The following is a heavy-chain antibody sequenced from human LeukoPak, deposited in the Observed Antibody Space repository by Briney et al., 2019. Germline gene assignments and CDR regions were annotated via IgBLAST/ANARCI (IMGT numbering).Heavy chain of an antibody. V-gene: IGHV3-64*01. D-gene: IGHD6-6*01. Sequence: GGSLRLSCVASGFTFSSYAMHWVRQTPGKGLEYVSGINSNGGSTLYANSVKGRFTISRDNSKHTLYLQMNSLRAEDTAVYYCATLVGDYYYYFYMDVWGKGTTVTVSS. CDR2: INSNGGST. CDR3: ATLVGDYYYYFYMDV. J-gene: IGHJ6*03. CDR1: GFTFSSYA.